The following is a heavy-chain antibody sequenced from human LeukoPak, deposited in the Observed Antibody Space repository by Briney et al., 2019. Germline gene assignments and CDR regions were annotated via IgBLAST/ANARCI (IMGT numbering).Heavy chain of an antibody. CDR3: ARDGLASSSLFSWFDP. V-gene: IGHV4-38-2*02. J-gene: IGHJ5*02. D-gene: IGHD6-6*01. Sequence: SETLSLTCAVSGYSISSGYYWGWIRQPPGKGLEWIGSIYHSGSTYYNPSLKSRVTIPVDTSKNQFSLKLSSVTAADTAVYYCARDGLASSSLFSWFDPWGQGTLVTVSS. CDR1: GYSISSGYY. CDR2: IYHSGST.